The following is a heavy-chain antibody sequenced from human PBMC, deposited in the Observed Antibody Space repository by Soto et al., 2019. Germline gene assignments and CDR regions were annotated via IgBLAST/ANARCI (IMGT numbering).Heavy chain of an antibody. Sequence: EVQLLESGEGLVQPGGSLRLSCAASGFTLRNYGMNWVRQAPGKGLEWVSSISGSGGSTYYADSVKGRFTISRDNLKNRLSLQMNSLRAEDTAVYYCAKDIGYCSGGSCYYFDYWGQGTLVTVSS. D-gene: IGHD2-15*01. J-gene: IGHJ4*02. CDR1: GFTLRNYG. CDR3: AKDIGYCSGGSCYYFDY. V-gene: IGHV3-23*01. CDR2: ISGSGGST.